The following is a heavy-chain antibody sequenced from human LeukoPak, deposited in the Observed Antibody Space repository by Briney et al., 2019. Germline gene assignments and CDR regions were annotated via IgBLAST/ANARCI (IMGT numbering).Heavy chain of an antibody. J-gene: IGHJ4*02. V-gene: IGHV3-23*01. Sequence: GGSLRLSCAASGFTFSNYAMTWVRQGPGKGLEWVSGISGSGDTTYYADSEKGRFTTSRDNFRNTLYLQMNSLTVADTAVCFCARESFKAVAGYLDYWGQGILVTVSS. CDR3: ARESFKAVAGYLDY. CDR2: ISGSGDTT. D-gene: IGHD6-19*01. CDR1: GFTFSNYA.